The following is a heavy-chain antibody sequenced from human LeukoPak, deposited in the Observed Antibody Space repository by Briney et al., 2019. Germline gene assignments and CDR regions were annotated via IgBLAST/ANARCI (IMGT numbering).Heavy chain of an antibody. CDR1: GGSFSGYY. V-gene: IGHV4-34*01. CDR2: INHSGST. CDR3: ARGDGGYNRPFDY. D-gene: IGHD5-24*01. J-gene: IGHJ4*02. Sequence: SETLSLTCAVYGGSFSGYYWSWIRQPPGKGLEWIGEINHSGSTNYNPSLKSRVTISVDTSKNQFSLKLSSVTAADTAVYYCARGDGGYNRPFDYWGQGALVTVSS.